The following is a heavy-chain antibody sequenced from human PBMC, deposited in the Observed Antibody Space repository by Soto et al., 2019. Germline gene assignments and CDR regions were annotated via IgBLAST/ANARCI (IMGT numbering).Heavy chain of an antibody. Sequence: SETLSLTCAVSGHSISSGSYYWGWVRQPPGKGLEWIGSIYHTESTYYNPSLKSRVTMSVDTSKNQLSLKLSSMTAADTAVYFCARYGYSYPARFFDYWGQGTRVTVSS. CDR2: IYHTEST. D-gene: IGHD5-18*01. CDR1: GHSISSGSYY. V-gene: IGHV4-38-2*01. CDR3: ARYGYSYPARFFDY. J-gene: IGHJ4*02.